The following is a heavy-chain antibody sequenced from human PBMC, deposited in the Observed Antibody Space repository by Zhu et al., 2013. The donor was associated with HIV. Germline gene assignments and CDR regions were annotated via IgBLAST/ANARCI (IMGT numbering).Heavy chain of an antibody. D-gene: IGHD5-18*01. Sequence: QVQLVQSGAEVKKPGSSVKVSCKASGGTFSSYAISWMRQAPGQGLEWMGGIIPIFGTANYAQKFQGRVTITADESTSTAYMELSSLRSEDTAVYYCARIGDTAMVELYNWFDPWGQGTLVTVSS. V-gene: IGHV1-69*01. J-gene: IGHJ5*02. CDR3: ARIGDTAMVELYNWFDP. CDR2: IIPIFGTA. CDR1: GGTFSSYA.